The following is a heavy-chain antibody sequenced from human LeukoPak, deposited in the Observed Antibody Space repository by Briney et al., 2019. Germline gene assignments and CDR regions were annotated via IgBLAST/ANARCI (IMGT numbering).Heavy chain of an antibody. Sequence: ASVKVSCKASGYTFTGYYVHWVRQAPGQGLEWMGWINPNSGGTNYAQKFQGRVTMTRDTSISTAYMELSRLRSDDTAVYYCAREAPPYYDILTGYYNVRYFDYWGQGTLVTVSS. J-gene: IGHJ4*02. CDR3: AREAPPYYDILTGYYNVRYFDY. D-gene: IGHD3-9*01. V-gene: IGHV1-2*02. CDR2: INPNSGGT. CDR1: GYTFTGYY.